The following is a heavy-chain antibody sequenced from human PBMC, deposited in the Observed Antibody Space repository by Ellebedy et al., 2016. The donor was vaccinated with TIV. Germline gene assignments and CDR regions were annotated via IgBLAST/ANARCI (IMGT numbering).Heavy chain of an antibody. J-gene: IGHJ4*02. CDR3: ARVIYYDSSGYPRPYFDY. V-gene: IGHV3-21*04. Sequence: GESLKISXAASGFTFSSYSMNWVRQAPGKGLEWVSSISSSSSYIYYADSVKGRFTISRDNAKNSLYLQMNSLRAEDTAVYYCARVIYYDSSGYPRPYFDYWGQGTLVTVSS. D-gene: IGHD3-22*01. CDR2: ISSSSSYI. CDR1: GFTFSSYS.